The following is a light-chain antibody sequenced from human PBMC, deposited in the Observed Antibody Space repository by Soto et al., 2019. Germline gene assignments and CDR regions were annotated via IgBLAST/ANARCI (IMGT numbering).Light chain of an antibody. V-gene: IGKV3-20*01. Sequence: CLAGREGATLSCRASQGVXRNYLAWFQHKPGQAPRVGXYYASNRATGVPGRLSGSGSGTAFTLTGTILEPEDFAAYYCQHSAEPPRPFGGGTKLEIK. CDR1: QGVXRNY. J-gene: IGKJ4*02. CDR3: QHSAEPPRP. CDR2: YAS.